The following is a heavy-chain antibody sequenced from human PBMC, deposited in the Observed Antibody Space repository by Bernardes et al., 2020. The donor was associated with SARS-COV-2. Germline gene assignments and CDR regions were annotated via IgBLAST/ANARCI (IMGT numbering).Heavy chain of an antibody. J-gene: IGHJ3*02. Sequence: SEALSLTCTVSGGSISSDYWSWLRQPAGKGLEWIGRIYTSGSTNYNPSLKSRVTMSVDTSKNQFSLKLSSVTAADTAVYYCARMSLGEYYYDSSGPTPYDAFDIWGQGTMVTVS. V-gene: IGHV4-4*07. CDR2: IYTSGST. D-gene: IGHD3-22*01. CDR1: GGSISSDY. CDR3: ARMSLGEYYYDSSGPTPYDAFDI.